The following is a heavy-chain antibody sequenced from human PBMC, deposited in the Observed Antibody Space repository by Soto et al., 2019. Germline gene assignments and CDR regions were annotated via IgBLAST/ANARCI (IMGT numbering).Heavy chain of an antibody. Sequence: QVQLVESGGGVVQPGRSLRLSCAASGFTFSSYGMHWVRQAPGKGLEWVAVIWYDGSNKYYADSVKGRFTISRDNSKNTLYLQMNSLRAEDTAVYYSARADGDYWWFDPWGQGTLVTVSS. CDR2: IWYDGSNK. CDR3: ARADGDYWWFDP. CDR1: GFTFSSYG. J-gene: IGHJ5*02. V-gene: IGHV3-33*01. D-gene: IGHD4-17*01.